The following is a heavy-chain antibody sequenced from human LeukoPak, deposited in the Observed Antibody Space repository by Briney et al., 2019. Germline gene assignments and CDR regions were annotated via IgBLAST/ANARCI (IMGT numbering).Heavy chain of an antibody. CDR1: GGSFRSHS. V-gene: IGHV4-59*11. CDR3: AREDHFWSGLFDS. D-gene: IGHD3-3*02. Sequence: SQTLSLTCTVSGGSFRSHSWSWIRQPPGKALEWIGNIYYSGTTDYNPSLQSRVTMSVDTSKNQFSLRLTSVTAADTAVYYCAREDHFWSGLFDSWGQGTLVTVSS. CDR2: IYYSGTT. J-gene: IGHJ4*02.